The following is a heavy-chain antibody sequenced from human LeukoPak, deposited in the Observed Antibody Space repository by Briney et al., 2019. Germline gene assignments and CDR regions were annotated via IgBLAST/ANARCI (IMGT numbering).Heavy chain of an antibody. D-gene: IGHD3-10*01. Sequence: GGSLRLSCAASGFTVSSNYMSWVRQAPGKGLEWVSVIYSGGSTYYADSVKGRITISRDNSKNTLYLQMNSLRAEDTAVYYCARAYYGSGNYYYYYMDVWGKGTTVTISS. V-gene: IGHV3-53*01. CDR3: ARAYYGSGNYYYYYMDV. CDR2: IYSGGST. J-gene: IGHJ6*03. CDR1: GFTVSSNY.